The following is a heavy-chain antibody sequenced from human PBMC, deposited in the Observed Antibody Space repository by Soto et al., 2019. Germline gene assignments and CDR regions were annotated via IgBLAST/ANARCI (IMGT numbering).Heavy chain of an antibody. V-gene: IGHV1-24*01. D-gene: IGHD3-3*01. Sequence: ASVKVSCKVSGYTLTELSMHWVRQAPGKGLEWMGGFDPEDGETIYAQKFQGRVTMTEDTSTDTAYMELSSLRSEDTAVYYCATEPPPMRYFWSGRGRGAFDIWGQGTMVTGSS. J-gene: IGHJ3*02. CDR1: GYTLTELS. CDR3: ATEPPPMRYFWSGRGRGAFDI. CDR2: FDPEDGET.